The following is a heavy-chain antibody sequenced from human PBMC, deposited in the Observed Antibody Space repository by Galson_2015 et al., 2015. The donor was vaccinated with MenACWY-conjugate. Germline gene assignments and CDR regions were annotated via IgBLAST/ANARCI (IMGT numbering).Heavy chain of an antibody. CDR1: GYTFTSYA. CDR3: ARDVVVVPAAPSGMDV. Sequence: SVKVSCKASGYTFTSYAMQWVRQAPGQRLEWMGWINAGNGNTKYSQKFQGRVTITRDTSASTAYMELSSLRSEDTAVYYCARDVVVVPAAPSGMDVWGQGTTVTVSS. CDR2: INAGNGNT. D-gene: IGHD2-2*01. V-gene: IGHV1-3*01. J-gene: IGHJ6*02.